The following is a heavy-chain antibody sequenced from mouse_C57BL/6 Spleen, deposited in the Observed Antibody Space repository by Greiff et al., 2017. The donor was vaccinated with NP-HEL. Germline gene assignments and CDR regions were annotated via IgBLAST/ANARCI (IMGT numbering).Heavy chain of an antibody. CDR1: GFTFSSYA. Sequence: EVKLVESGEGLVKPGGSLKLSCAASGFTFSSYAMSWVRQTPEKRLEWVAYISSGGAYIYYADTVKGRFTISRDNARNTLYLQMSSLKSEDTAMYYCTRDRTGTTWFAYWGQGTLVTVSA. J-gene: IGHJ3*01. V-gene: IGHV5-9-1*02. CDR2: ISSGGAYI. D-gene: IGHD4-1*01. CDR3: TRDRTGTTWFAY.